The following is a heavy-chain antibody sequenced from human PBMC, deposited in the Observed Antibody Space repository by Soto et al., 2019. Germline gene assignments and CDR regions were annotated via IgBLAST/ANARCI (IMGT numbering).Heavy chain of an antibody. J-gene: IGHJ5*02. Sequence: KPSETLSLTCTVSGGSIFSDDWTWIRQPPGKGSEWIGYISRSGSSSFAPSLKGRVTFSTDTSKNQVSLKMTYVTVADTAVYYCARGYWFDPWGPGTPVTVSS. V-gene: IGHV4-59*01. CDR3: ARGYWFDP. CDR2: ISRSGSS. CDR1: GGSIFSDD.